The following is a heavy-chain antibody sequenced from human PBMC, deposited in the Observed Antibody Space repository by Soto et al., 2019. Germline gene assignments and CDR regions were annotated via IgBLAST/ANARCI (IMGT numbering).Heavy chain of an antibody. D-gene: IGHD3-16*02. J-gene: IGHJ5*02. Sequence: SETLSLTCTVSGGSISSYYWSWIRQPPGKGLEWIGYIYYSGSTNYNPSLKSRVTISVDTSKNQFSLKLSPVTAADTAVYYCARSYYDYVWGSYRYYNWFDPWGQGTLVTVSS. CDR2: IYYSGST. V-gene: IGHV4-59*01. CDR1: GGSISSYY. CDR3: ARSYYDYVWGSYRYYNWFDP.